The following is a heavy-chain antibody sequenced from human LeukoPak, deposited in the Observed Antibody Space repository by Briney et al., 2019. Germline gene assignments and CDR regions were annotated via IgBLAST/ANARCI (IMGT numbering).Heavy chain of an antibody. CDR1: SYVFGAYG. Sequence: ASVKVSCKVSSYVFGAYGLSWVRQAPDQGLEWLGWIAPYEGDTQYTPKLQDRITLTADTATTTVYMELRSLREDDSAVYYCASNFIRTGYFGEYYLHWGQGTQVVVSS. D-gene: IGHD3-9*01. V-gene: IGHV1-18*01. CDR2: IAPYEGDT. J-gene: IGHJ1*01. CDR3: ASNFIRTGYFGEYYLH.